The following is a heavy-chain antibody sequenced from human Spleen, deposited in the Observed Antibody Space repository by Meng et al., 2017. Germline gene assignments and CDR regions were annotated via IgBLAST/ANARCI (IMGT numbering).Heavy chain of an antibody. D-gene: IGHD3-16*01. J-gene: IGHJ5*02. CDR2: VSHDGRSG. CDR1: GFLFTDYA. CDR3: ARDKSHYDGRSGWFDP. Sequence: QVQLVESGGGVVRPGGSLRRSWEASGFLFTDYAMHWVRQAPGKGLEWVAIVSHDGRSGCYADSVRGRFSVSRDNFRNTQYLQMNSLRPEDTAVYYCARDKSHYDGRSGWFDPWGQGTLVTVSS. V-gene: IGHV3-30*04.